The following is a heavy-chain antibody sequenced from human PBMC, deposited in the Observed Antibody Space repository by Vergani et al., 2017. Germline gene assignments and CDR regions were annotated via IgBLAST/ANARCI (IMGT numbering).Heavy chain of an antibody. CDR2: INHSGST. Sequence: QVQLQQWGAGLLKPSETLSLTCAVYGGSFSGYYWSWIRQPPGKGLEWIGEINHSGSTNYNPSLKSRVTISVDTSKNQFSLKLSTVTAADTAVYYCATGYYYDWSGYYHLDSWGQGTLVTVSS. CDR1: GGSFSGYY. CDR3: ATGYYYDWSGYYHLDS. V-gene: IGHV4-34*01. J-gene: IGHJ4*02. D-gene: IGHD3-22*01.